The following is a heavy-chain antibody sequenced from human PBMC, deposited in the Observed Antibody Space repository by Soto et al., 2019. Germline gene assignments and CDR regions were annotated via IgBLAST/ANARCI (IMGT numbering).Heavy chain of an antibody. V-gene: IGHV4-59*01. J-gene: IGHJ5*02. D-gene: IGHD5-18*01. CDR3: ARVRDLRGYSYGYWFDP. Sequence: SETLSLTCFVSGGSISSYYWSWIRQPPGKGLEWIGYIYYSGSTNYNPSLKSRVTISVDTSKNQFSLKLSSVTAADTAVYYCARVRDLRGYSYGYWFDPWGQGTLVTVSS. CDR2: IYYSGST. CDR1: GGSISSYY.